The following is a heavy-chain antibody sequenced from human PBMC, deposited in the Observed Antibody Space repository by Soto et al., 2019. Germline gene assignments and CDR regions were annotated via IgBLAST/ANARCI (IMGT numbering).Heavy chain of an antibody. D-gene: IGHD6-19*01. CDR2: IIPIFGTA. J-gene: IGHJ5*02. CDR1: GGTFSSYA. V-gene: IGHV1-69*01. CDR3: ASRYSSGWYPDWFDP. Sequence: QVQLVQPGAEVKKPGSSVKVSCKASGGTFSSYAISWVRQAPGQGLEWMGGIIPIFGTANYAQEFQGRVTITADESTSTAYMELSSLRSEDTAVYYCASRYSSGWYPDWFDPWGQGTLVTVSS.